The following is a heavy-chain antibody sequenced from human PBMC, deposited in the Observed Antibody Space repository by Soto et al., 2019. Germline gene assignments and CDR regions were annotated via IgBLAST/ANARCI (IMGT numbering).Heavy chain of an antibody. CDR2: IDWDDDK. J-gene: IGHJ4*02. Sequence: LRLSCVVSGFTFSTYAMSWIRQPPGKALEWLALIDWDDDKYYSTSLKTRLTISKDTSKNQVVLTVTNMDPVDTATYYCARMAYSGSYPGWFDYWGQGTLVTVSS. D-gene: IGHD1-26*01. CDR1: GFTFSTYAM. V-gene: IGHV2-70*01. CDR3: ARMAYSGSYPGWFDY.